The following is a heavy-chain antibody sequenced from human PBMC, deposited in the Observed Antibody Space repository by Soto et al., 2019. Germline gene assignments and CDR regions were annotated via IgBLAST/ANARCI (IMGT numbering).Heavy chain of an antibody. D-gene: IGHD3-10*01. CDR2: IIPIFGTP. V-gene: IGHV1-69*01. CDR3: ARDRDDYGSGNYYNRIDF. J-gene: IGHJ4*02. Sequence: STYAISWLRQAPGQGLEWMGGIIPIFGTPNYAQRFQGRVTITADESTSTAYMEMSRLRSEDTAVYYCARDRDDYGSGNYYNRIDFWGQGTLVTVSS. CDR1: STYA.